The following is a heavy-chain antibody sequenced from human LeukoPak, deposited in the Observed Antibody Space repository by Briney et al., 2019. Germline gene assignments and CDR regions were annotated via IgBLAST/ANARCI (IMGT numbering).Heavy chain of an antibody. Sequence: ASVKVSCKASGYTFTSYGISWVRQAPGQGLEWMGWISAYNGNTNYAQKLRGRVTMTTDTSTSTAYMELRSLRSDDTAVYYCASCTSSSSGYCFDYWGQGTPVTVSS. CDR3: ASCTSSSSGYCFDY. J-gene: IGHJ4*02. CDR2: ISAYNGNT. CDR1: GYTFTSYG. D-gene: IGHD6-6*01. V-gene: IGHV1-18*01.